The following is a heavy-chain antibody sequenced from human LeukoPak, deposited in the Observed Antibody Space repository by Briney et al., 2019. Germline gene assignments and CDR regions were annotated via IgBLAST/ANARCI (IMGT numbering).Heavy chain of an antibody. J-gene: IGHJ5*02. Sequence: SQTLSLTCAISGDSVSSKSVAWNWIRQSPSRGLEWLGRTYYRSKWSNDYAASVKSRIIINPDTSKNQFSLQLNSVTPEDTAVYYCGRSSSADGRNWFDPWGQGTLVTVSS. CDR1: GDSVSSKSVA. CDR2: TYYRSKWSN. CDR3: GRSSSADGRNWFDP. V-gene: IGHV6-1*01. D-gene: IGHD6-19*01.